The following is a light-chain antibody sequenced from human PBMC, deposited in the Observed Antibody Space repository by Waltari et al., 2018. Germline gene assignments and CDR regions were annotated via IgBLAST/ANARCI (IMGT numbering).Light chain of an antibody. CDR1: HLGSQY. CDR3: QAWDGNALI. Sequence: SDLTQPPSVTVSPEQTASITCSGRHLGSQYVCWSNQKAGQSPDLGKYQDAKRPSGIPERFTGSKSGNTATLTSSGTQAMDEADYFCQAWDGNALIFGGGTKLTVL. V-gene: IGLV3-1*01. J-gene: IGLJ2*01. CDR2: QDA.